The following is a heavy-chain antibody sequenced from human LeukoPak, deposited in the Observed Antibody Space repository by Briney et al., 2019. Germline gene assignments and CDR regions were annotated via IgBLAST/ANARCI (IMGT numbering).Heavy chain of an antibody. Sequence: ASVKVSCKASGYTFINYYMQWVRQAPGQGLEWMGIINPSGGSTSYPQRFQGRVTMTRDTSTSTVYTGLSSLRSEDTAVYYCARGYDTHDYWGQGTLVTVSS. CDR3: ARGYDTHDY. CDR1: GYTFINYY. V-gene: IGHV1-46*01. J-gene: IGHJ4*02. D-gene: IGHD3-3*01. CDR2: INPSGGST.